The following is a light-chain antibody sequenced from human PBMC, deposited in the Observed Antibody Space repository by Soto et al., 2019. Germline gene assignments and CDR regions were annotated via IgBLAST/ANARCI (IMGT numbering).Light chain of an antibody. CDR2: DTF. J-gene: IGKJ4*01. CDR3: QQYNNWPLT. Sequence: ELLTTQSPATRSVSQGERATLSCRASQNVSSDLAWYQQKPGQAPRLLIYDTFTRATGVPTRISGSGSGTDFTLTISSLQSEDFAVYYCQQYNNWPLTFGGGTKVDIK. V-gene: IGKV3D-15*01. CDR1: QNVSSD.